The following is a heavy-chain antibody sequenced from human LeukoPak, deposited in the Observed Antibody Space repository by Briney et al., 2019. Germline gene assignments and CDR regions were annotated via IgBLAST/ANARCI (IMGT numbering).Heavy chain of an antibody. Sequence: PGGSLRLSCAASGFTFRSYSMNLVRQAPGKGLEWVSSISSSSSYIYYAASVNGRFTISRDNAKNSLYMQTNSLRAEDTAVYHCARDATPIAAAGTGWFDPWGQGTLVTVSS. CDR2: ISSSSSYI. V-gene: IGHV3-21*01. D-gene: IGHD6-13*01. CDR3: ARDATPIAAAGTGWFDP. CDR1: GFTFRSYS. J-gene: IGHJ5*02.